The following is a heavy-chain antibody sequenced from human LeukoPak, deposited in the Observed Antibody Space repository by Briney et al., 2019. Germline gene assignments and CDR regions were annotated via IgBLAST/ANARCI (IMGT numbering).Heavy chain of an antibody. J-gene: IGHJ4*02. D-gene: IGHD3-22*01. Sequence: ASVTVSCKASGGTFSSYAISWVRQAPGQGLEWMGWISAYNGNTNYAQKFQGRVTMTTDTSTSTAYMELRSLRSDDTAVYYCARGGHYRTHYYDSSGDYWGQGTLVTVSS. V-gene: IGHV1-18*01. CDR3: ARGGHYRTHYYDSSGDY. CDR1: GGTFSSYA. CDR2: ISAYNGNT.